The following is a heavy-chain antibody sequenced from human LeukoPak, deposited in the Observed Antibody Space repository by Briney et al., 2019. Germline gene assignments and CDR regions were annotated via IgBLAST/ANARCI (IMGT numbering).Heavy chain of an antibody. CDR1: GFTFSSYS. J-gene: IGHJ4*02. D-gene: IGHD4-17*01. CDR2: ISGSGDTT. V-gene: IGHV3-23*01. Sequence: GGSLRLSCTASGFTFSSYSMSWVRQGPGTGLEWVSAISGSGDTTFYADSVKGRFTISRDNSKKTLYLQVNSLRAEDTAVYFCAKELTTERPPGFDSWGQGTLVTVSS. CDR3: AKELTTERPPGFDS.